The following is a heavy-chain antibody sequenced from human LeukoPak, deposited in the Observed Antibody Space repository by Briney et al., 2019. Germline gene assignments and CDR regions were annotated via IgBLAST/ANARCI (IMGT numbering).Heavy chain of an antibody. Sequence: PSETLSLTCAVYGGSFSGYYWSWIRRPPGKGLEWIGEINHSGSTNYNPSLKSRVTKSVDTSKNQFSLKLSSVTAADTAVYYCARGRRYFCYFDYWGQGTLVTVSS. CDR2: INHSGST. D-gene: IGHD3-9*01. CDR1: GGSFSGYY. V-gene: IGHV4-34*01. CDR3: ARGRRYFCYFDY. J-gene: IGHJ4*02.